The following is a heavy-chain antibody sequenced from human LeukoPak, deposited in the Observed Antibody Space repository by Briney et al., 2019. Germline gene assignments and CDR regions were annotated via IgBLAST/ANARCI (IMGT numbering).Heavy chain of an antibody. V-gene: IGHV3-21*01. CDR3: ARDYVAAAGYFDY. J-gene: IGHJ4*02. CDR1: GFTFSSYS. D-gene: IGHD6-13*01. Sequence: RPGGSLRLSCAASGFTFSSYSMNWVRQAPGKGLEWVSSISSSSSYIYYADSVKGRSTISRDNAKNSLYLQMNSLRAEDTAVYYCARDYVAAAGYFDYWGQGTLVTVSS. CDR2: ISSSSSYI.